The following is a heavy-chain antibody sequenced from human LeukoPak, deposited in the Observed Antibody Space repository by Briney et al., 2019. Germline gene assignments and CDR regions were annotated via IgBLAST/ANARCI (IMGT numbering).Heavy chain of an antibody. D-gene: IGHD2-15*01. V-gene: IGHV1-69*13. CDR3: ARRLGNWYFDL. CDR1: GGTFSSYA. CDR2: IIPIFGTA. Sequence: RASVKVSCKASGGTFSSYAISWVRQAPGQGLEWMGGIIPIFGTANYAQKFQGRVTITADESTSTAYMGLSSLRSEDTAVYYCARRLGNWYFDLWGRGTLVTVSS. J-gene: IGHJ2*01.